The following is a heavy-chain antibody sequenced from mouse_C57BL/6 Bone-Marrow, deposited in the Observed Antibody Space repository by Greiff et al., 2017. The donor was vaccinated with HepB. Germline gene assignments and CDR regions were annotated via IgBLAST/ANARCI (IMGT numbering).Heavy chain of an antibody. Sequence: EVKVVESGGGLVQPGESLKLSCESNEYEFPSHDMSWVRKTPEKRLELVAAINSDGGSTYYPDTMERRFIISRDNTKKTLYLQMSSLRSEDTALYYCARHVYYGNYNWYFDVWGTGTTVTVSS. J-gene: IGHJ1*03. CDR1: EYEFPSHD. V-gene: IGHV5-2*01. CDR3: ARHVYYGNYNWYFDV. CDR2: INSDGGST. D-gene: IGHD2-1*01.